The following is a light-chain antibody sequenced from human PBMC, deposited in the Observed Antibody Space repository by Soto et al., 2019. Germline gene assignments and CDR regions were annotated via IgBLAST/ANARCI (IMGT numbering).Light chain of an antibody. CDR2: GAS. CDR1: QSVADN. V-gene: IGKV3-15*01. Sequence: EVVMTQSPATLSVSPGERVTLSCRSSQSVADNLAWFQQKPGQGPRLLIYGASTRATGIPARFSGSGSETDFTLTVSSLRSEDSAVYYCQQYFTFPWTFGQGTKVEIK. J-gene: IGKJ1*01. CDR3: QQYFTFPWT.